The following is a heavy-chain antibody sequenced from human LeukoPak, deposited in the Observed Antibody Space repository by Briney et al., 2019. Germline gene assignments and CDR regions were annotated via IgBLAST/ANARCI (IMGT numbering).Heavy chain of an antibody. D-gene: IGHD1-26*01. CDR3: ASSGSYRFDY. Sequence: GGSLRLSCAASGFTFSSYAMHWVRQAPGKGLEWVAVISYDGSNKYYADSVKGRFTISRDNAKNSLYLQMNSLRDEDTAVYYCASSGSYRFDYWGQGTLVTVSS. CDR1: GFTFSSYA. V-gene: IGHV3-30-3*01. J-gene: IGHJ4*02. CDR2: ISYDGSNK.